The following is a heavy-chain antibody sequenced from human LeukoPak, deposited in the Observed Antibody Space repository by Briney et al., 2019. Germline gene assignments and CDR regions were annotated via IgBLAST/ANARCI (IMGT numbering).Heavy chain of an antibody. Sequence: PGGSLRLSCAASGFTFGSYSMNWVRQAPGKGLEWVSSISSSSSYIYHADSVKGRFTISRDNAKNSLYLQMNSLRAEDTAVYYCARDRHHRFGELFPWGQGTRVTVSS. CDR3: ARDRHHRFGELFP. V-gene: IGHV3-21*01. D-gene: IGHD3-10*01. J-gene: IGHJ4*02. CDR1: GFTFGSYS. CDR2: ISSSSSYI.